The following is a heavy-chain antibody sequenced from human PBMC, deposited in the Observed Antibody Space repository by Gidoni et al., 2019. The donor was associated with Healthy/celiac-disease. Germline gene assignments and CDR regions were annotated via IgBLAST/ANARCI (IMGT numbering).Heavy chain of an antibody. Sequence: EVQLVESGGGLVKTGGSLRLSWAASGFTFSSYTMNWVRQAPGKGLEWVSSISSSSSYIYYADSVMGRFTISRDNAKNSLYLQMNSLRAEDTAVYYCAREQDGRDAFDIWGQGTMVTVSS. CDR2: ISSSSSYI. V-gene: IGHV3-21*01. J-gene: IGHJ3*02. CDR3: AREQDGRDAFDI. D-gene: IGHD2-15*01. CDR1: GFTFSSYT.